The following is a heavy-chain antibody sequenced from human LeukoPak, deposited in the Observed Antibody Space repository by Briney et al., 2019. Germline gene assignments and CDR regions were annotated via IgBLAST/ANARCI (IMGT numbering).Heavy chain of an antibody. V-gene: IGHV3-30*02. Sequence: GGSLRLSCAASGFTFSSYGMHWVRQAPGKGLEWVAFIRYDGSNKYYADSVKGRFTISRDNSKNTLYLQMNSLRAEDTAVYYCAKLLSDSSGRDYFDYWGQGTLVTVSS. J-gene: IGHJ4*02. CDR3: AKLLSDSSGRDYFDY. D-gene: IGHD6-19*01. CDR2: IRYDGSNK. CDR1: GFTFSSYG.